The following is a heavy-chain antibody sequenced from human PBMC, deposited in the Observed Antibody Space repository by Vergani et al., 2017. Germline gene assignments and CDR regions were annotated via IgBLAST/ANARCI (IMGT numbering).Heavy chain of an antibody. Sequence: QVQLQQWGAGLLKPSETLSLTCAVYGGSFSGYYWSWIRQPPGKGLEWIGEINHSGSTNYNPSLKSRVTISVDTSKNQFSLKLSSVTAADTAVYYCARDPGYGSGSYYHWGQGTLVTVSS. CDR1: GGSFSGYY. D-gene: IGHD3-10*01. CDR2: INHSGST. CDR3: ARDPGYGSGSYYH. J-gene: IGHJ4*02. V-gene: IGHV4-34*01.